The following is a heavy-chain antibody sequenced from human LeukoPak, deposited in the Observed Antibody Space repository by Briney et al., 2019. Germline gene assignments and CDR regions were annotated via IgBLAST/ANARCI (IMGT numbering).Heavy chain of an antibody. D-gene: IGHD5-24*01. CDR1: GYTFTSYY. V-gene: IGHV1-46*01. J-gene: IGHJ4*02. CDR3: ARERLGYISLDY. Sequence: ASVTVSCTASGYTFTSYYLHWVRLAPGQGLEWMGIINPSGGSTSYAQKFQGRVTMTTDMSTSTVYMELSSLRSEDTAFYYCARERLGYISLDYWGQGTLVTVSS. CDR2: INPSGGST.